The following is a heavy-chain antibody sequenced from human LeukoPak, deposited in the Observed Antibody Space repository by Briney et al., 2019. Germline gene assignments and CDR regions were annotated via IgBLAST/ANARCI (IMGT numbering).Heavy chain of an antibody. V-gene: IGHV3-30*02. D-gene: IGHD2-2*01. CDR1: GFTFSSYG. Sequence: GGSLRLSCAASGFTFSSYGMRWVRQAPGKGLKWVAFIRSDGSSKYYTDSVKGRFTISRDNSKNTLYLQMNSLRAEDTAVYYCAKDVPAAYFDYWGQGTLVTVSS. CDR3: AKDVPAAYFDY. CDR2: IRSDGSSK. J-gene: IGHJ4*02.